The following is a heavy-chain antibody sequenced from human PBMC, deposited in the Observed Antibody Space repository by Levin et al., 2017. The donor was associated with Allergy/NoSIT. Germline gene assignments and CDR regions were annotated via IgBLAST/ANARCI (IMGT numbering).Heavy chain of an antibody. D-gene: IGHD3-3*01. CDR3: ADMSGGYDAFDI. Sequence: GESLKISCEASGFTFSSYWMHWVRQAPGQGLVWVSRINHDGSSISYADSVKGRLTISRDNAKNTLYLQMNSLRVEDTAVYYCADMSGGYDAFDIRGQGTMVTVSS. CDR2: INHDGSSI. J-gene: IGHJ3*02. V-gene: IGHV3-74*01. CDR1: GFTFSSYW.